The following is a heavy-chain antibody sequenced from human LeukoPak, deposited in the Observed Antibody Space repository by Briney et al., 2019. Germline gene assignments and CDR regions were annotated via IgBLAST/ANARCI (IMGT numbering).Heavy chain of an antibody. CDR1: GGSIRSYY. Sequence: SQSLSLTRTVSGGSIRSYYWSWIRQPPGKGLEWIGYIYYSGSAKYNPSLKSRATISVDTCKNQCSLKLISVPAADTAVYYCASGSYYFVYWGQGTLVTVSS. D-gene: IGHD1-26*01. J-gene: IGHJ4*02. CDR3: ASGSYYFVY. V-gene: IGHV4-59*08. CDR2: IYYSGSA.